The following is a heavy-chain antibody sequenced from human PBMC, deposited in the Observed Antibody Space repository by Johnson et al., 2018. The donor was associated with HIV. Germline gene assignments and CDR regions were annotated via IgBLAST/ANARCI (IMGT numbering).Heavy chain of an antibody. V-gene: IGHV3-NL1*01. CDR1: GFTFSSYG. J-gene: IGHJ3*02. D-gene: IGHD2-15*01. CDR2: IYSGGST. CDR3: ARDPGRYWSGGSCYVEDGFDI. Sequence: VQLVESGRGVVQPGGSLRLSCAASGFTFSSYGMHWVRQAPGNGLEWVSVIYSGGSTYYADSVKGRFTISRDNSKNTLSLQMNSLRADDTAVYYCARDPGRYWSGGSCYVEDGFDIWGQGTMVTVSS.